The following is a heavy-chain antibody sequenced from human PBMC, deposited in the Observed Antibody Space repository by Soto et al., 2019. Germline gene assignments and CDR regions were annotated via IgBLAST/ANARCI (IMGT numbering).Heavy chain of an antibody. CDR1: GGSISSGDYY. J-gene: IGHJ5*02. CDR2: IYYGGST. D-gene: IGHD6-13*01. CDR3: ARARRYTSSWYWFDP. Sequence: SETLSLTCTVSGGSISSGDYYWSWIRQHPGKGLEWIGYIYYGGSTNYNPSLKSRVTMSVDTTKNQFSLKLTSVTAADTAVYYCARARRYTSSWYWFDPWGQGTLVTVPQ. V-gene: IGHV4-31*03.